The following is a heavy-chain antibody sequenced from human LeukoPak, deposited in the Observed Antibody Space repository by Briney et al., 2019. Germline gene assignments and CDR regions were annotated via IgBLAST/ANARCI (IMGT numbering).Heavy chain of an antibody. Sequence: GGSLRLSCAASGFTFSSYSMNWVRQAPGKGLEWVSSISSRSGHTFYADSVRGRFTISRDTTKNSLYLQMNSLRAEDTAVYYCAREASYYFDYWGQGTLVTVSS. J-gene: IGHJ4*02. CDR3: AREASYYFDY. CDR2: ISSRSGHT. D-gene: IGHD6-6*01. CDR1: GFTFSSYS. V-gene: IGHV3-21*01.